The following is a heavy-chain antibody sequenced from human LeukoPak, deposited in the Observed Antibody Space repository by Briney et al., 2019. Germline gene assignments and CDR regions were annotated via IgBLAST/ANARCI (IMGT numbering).Heavy chain of an antibody. Sequence: PGRSLRLSCTASGFPFGDYAMSWVRQAPGKGLEWVGFIRSKAYGGTTEYAASVKGRFTISRDDSKSIAYLQKNSLKTEDTAVYCCTRGQYYYGSGSYYFDYWGQGTLVTVSS. CDR1: GFPFGDYA. D-gene: IGHD3-10*01. CDR2: IRSKAYGGTT. CDR3: TRGQYYYGSGSYYFDY. V-gene: IGHV3-49*04. J-gene: IGHJ4*02.